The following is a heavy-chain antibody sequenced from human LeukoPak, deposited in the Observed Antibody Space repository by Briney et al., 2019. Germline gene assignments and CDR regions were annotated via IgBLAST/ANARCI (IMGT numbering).Heavy chain of an antibody. Sequence: PGESLKISCKGSGFSFTSFGIGWVRQMPGKGLEWMGIIYPSDSDTKYSPSFQGQVTISADKSISTAYLQWSSLKATDTAMYYCVCPDGYIFYWGQGILVTVSS. CDR1: GFSFTSFG. V-gene: IGHV5-51*01. CDR2: IYPSDSDT. J-gene: IGHJ4*02. CDR3: VCPDGYIFY. D-gene: IGHD5-24*01.